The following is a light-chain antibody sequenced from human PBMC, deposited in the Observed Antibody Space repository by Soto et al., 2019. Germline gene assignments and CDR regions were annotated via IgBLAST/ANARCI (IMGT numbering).Light chain of an antibody. CDR2: GAS. CDR3: QQYGSSPRT. J-gene: IGKJ1*01. CDR1: QSVSSSY. V-gene: IGKV3-20*01. Sequence: EIVLTQSPGTLSLSPGERATLSCRASQSVSSSYLAWYQQKPGQAPRLLIYGASSSATGIPDRFSSSGSGTAVSLTISRLEPEDCAVYYCQQYGSSPRTFGQGTKVEIK.